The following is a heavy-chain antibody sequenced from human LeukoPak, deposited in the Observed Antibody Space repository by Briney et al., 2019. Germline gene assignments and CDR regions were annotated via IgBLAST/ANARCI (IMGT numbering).Heavy chain of an antibody. J-gene: IGHJ4*02. Sequence: GGSLRLSCAASGFTFRSYAMSWVRQAPGKGVEWVSGISETTGGTYYADSVKGRFTISRDNSKNTLSLQMNSLRSEDTAVYYCAKGQLKHSSGYYLYYFDYWGQGALVTVSS. D-gene: IGHD3-22*01. CDR2: ISETTGGT. CDR1: GFTFRSYA. CDR3: AKGQLKHSSGYYLYYFDY. V-gene: IGHV3-23*01.